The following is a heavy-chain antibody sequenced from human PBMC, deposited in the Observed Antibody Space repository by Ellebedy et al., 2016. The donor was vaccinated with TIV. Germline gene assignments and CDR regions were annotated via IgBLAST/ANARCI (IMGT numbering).Heavy chain of an antibody. J-gene: IGHJ4*02. D-gene: IGHD1-26*01. CDR2: ITSSSTI. Sequence: GESLKISCAASGFTFSSYGMNWVRQAPGKGLEWVSYITSSSTIHYADSVKGRFTISRDNAKNSLYLQMNSLRAEDTAVYYCARATGGTYGLGYWGQGTLVTVSS. CDR1: GFTFSSYG. V-gene: IGHV3-48*04. CDR3: ARATGGTYGLGY.